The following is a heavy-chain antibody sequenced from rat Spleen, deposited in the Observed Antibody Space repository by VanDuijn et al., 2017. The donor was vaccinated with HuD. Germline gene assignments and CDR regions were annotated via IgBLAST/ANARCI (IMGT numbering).Heavy chain of an antibody. V-gene: IGHV5-29*01. J-gene: IGHJ1*01. CDR2: FSYVGFTT. CDR3: ARAGYLRDWYFDF. Sequence: EVQLVESGGGLVQPGRSLKLSCAASGFTFNNYGMAWVRQAPTKGLVWVAPFSYVGFTTYYRGSVGGRFSISRDDAKSTLYRQMDSLRSEDTATYHCARAGYLRDWYFDFWGPGAMVTVSS. D-gene: IGHD2-2*01. CDR1: GFTFNNYG.